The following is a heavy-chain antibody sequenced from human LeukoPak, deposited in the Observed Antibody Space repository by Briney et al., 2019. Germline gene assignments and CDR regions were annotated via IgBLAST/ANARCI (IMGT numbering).Heavy chain of an antibody. CDR2: ISGSGGST. CDR1: GFTFSSYA. J-gene: IGHJ4*02. Sequence: GGSLRLSCAASGFTFSSYAMSWVHQAPGKGLEWVSAISGSGGSTYYADSVKGRFTISRDNSKNTLYLQMNNLRADDTAVYYCAKQVRGYYFDYWGQGTLVTVSS. CDR3: AKQVRGYYFDY. V-gene: IGHV3-23*01. D-gene: IGHD3-16*01.